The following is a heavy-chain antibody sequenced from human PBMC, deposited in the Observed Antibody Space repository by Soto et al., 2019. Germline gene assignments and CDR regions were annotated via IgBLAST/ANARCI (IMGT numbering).Heavy chain of an antibody. V-gene: IGHV4-59*01. CDR1: GGSMIEYF. D-gene: IGHD3-10*01. J-gene: IGHJ4*02. CDR3: ARDGYDGSGSPYPAY. Sequence: SATLSLTCSGSGGSMIEYFWSWIRQSPGKGLEWIGYIYYLGSTYYNPSLKSRVTISVDTSKRQFSLRLTSVTAADTAVYYCARDGYDGSGSPYPAYWGLGTPVTVSS. CDR2: IYYLGST.